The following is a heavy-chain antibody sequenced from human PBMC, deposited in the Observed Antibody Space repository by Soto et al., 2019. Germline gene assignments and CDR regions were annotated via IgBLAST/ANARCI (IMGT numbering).Heavy chain of an antibody. CDR3: VASLAASGLNWLDP. CDR2: IFANGHT. CDR1: GGSISEKY. V-gene: IGHV4-4*07. J-gene: IGHJ5*02. Sequence: SETLSLTCIVSGGSISEKYWNWVRQPPGKGLEWIGLIFANGHTDYNPSLKSRVTMSVDASKNQFSLRLTSMTAADTAVYYCVASLAASGLNWLDPWGRGTLVTSPQ. D-gene: IGHD6-13*01.